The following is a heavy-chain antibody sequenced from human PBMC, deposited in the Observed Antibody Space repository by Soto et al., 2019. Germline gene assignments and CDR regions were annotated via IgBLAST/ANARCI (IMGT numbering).Heavy chain of an antibody. Sequence: PSETLSLTCTVSGGSISSYYWSWIRQPPGKGLEWIGYIYYSGSTNYNPSLKSRVTISVDTSKNQFSLKLSSVTAADTAVYYCARVPTYYYDSSGYYGRWWFDPWGQGTLVTVSS. CDR2: IYYSGST. CDR1: GGSISSYY. CDR3: ARVPTYYYDSSGYYGRWWFDP. J-gene: IGHJ5*02. D-gene: IGHD3-22*01. V-gene: IGHV4-59*01.